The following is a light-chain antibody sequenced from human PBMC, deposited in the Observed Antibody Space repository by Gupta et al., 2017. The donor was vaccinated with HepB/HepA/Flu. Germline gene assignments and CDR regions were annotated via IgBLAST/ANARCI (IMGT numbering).Light chain of an antibody. CDR2: ENN. CDR1: SSNIGNYC. V-gene: IGLV1-51*01. CDR3: GTWDGSLRAGV. J-gene: IGLJ3*02. Sequence: QSVLPQPPSVSAAPGQPVTISCSGSSSNIGNYCVSWYQQLPGTAPKLLIYENNKGPAGIPDRFSGSKSGTSATLDITGLQTGDEAAYYCGTWDGSLRAGVFGGGTELTVL.